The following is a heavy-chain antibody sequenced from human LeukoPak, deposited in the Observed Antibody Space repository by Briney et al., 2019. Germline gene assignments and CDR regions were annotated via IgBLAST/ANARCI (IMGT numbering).Heavy chain of an antibody. V-gene: IGHV4-59*08. CDR3: ARHEGDTSGSYMYNWFDP. Sequence: SETLSLTCTVSGGSISRYFWSWVRQPPGKGLEWIGYIYYSGSTNYNPSLKSQVTISVDPSKNQVSLKLSSVNAADTAVYYCARHEGDTSGSYMYNWFDPWGQGTLVTVSS. CDR2: IYYSGST. D-gene: IGHD3-22*01. CDR1: GGSISRYF. J-gene: IGHJ5*02.